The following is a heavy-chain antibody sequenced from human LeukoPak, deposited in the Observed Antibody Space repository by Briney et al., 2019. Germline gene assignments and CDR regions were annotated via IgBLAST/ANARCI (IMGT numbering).Heavy chain of an antibody. V-gene: IGHV1-46*01. Sequence: ASVKVSCKASGYTFTSYYMHWVRQAPGQGLEWMGIINPSGGSTSYAQKFQGRVTMTRDMSTSTVYMELSSLRSEDTAVYYCARDLDTAMVSDYYYMDVWGKGTTVTVSS. CDR1: GYTFTSYY. J-gene: IGHJ6*03. D-gene: IGHD5-18*01. CDR2: INPSGGST. CDR3: ARDLDTAMVSDYYYMDV.